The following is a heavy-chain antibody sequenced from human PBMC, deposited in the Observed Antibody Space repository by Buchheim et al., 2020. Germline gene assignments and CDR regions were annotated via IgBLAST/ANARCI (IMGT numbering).Heavy chain of an antibody. CDR1: GYTFTSYY. V-gene: IGHV1-46*01. CDR2: INPSGGST. D-gene: IGHD3-22*01. CDR3: ARGGYYYDSSGHRHPFDY. J-gene: IGHJ4*02. Sequence: QVQLVQSGAEVKKPGASVKVSCKASGYTFTSYYMHWVRQAPGQGLEWMGIINPSGGSTSYAQKFQRSVTMTRDTSTSTVYMELSRLRSEDTAVYYCARGGYYYDSSGHRHPFDYWGQGTL.